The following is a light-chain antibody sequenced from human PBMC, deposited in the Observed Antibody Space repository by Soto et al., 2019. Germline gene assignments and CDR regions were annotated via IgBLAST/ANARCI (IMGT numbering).Light chain of an antibody. Sequence: EIVMTQSPATLSVSPGERATLSCRASQGVSSNLAWYQQKPGKAPRLLIYGESTRATGIPARFSGSGFGTDFTLTISRLEPEDYAMYYCHPRNQFGQGTRLEIK. V-gene: IGKV3-15*01. CDR3: HPRNQ. CDR1: QGVSSN. CDR2: GES. J-gene: IGKJ5*01.